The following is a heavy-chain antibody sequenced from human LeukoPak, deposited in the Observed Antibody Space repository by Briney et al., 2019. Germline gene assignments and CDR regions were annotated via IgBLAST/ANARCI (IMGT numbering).Heavy chain of an antibody. J-gene: IGHJ2*01. CDR1: GFTFGRFG. Sequence: GGSLRLSCAASGFTFGRFGMHWVRQAPGKGLEWVAVIWYDGGNKYYADSVKGRFSVSRDNSKNTLYLQMNSLRAEDTAVYYCARDLGGYDRSGYFDLWGRGTQVTVSS. D-gene: IGHD5-12*01. CDR3: ARDLGGYDRSGYFDL. CDR2: IWYDGGNK. V-gene: IGHV3-33*01.